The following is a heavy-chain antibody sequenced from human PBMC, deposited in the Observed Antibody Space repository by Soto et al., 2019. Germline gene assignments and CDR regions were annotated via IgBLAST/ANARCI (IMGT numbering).Heavy chain of an antibody. J-gene: IGHJ4*02. CDR3: ARGSPYCPSGTCYPIVDY. V-gene: IGHV4-59*01. Sequence: KTSETLSLTCTVSGGSISSYFCGWIRQPPGKGLEWIGYIFDSGSSNYHPSLQSRVTISVDTSRNQFSLQLTSVTAADTAVYYCARGSPYCPSGTCYPIVDYWGQATLVTVYS. CDR1: GGSISSYF. CDR2: IFDSGSS. D-gene: IGHD2-2*01.